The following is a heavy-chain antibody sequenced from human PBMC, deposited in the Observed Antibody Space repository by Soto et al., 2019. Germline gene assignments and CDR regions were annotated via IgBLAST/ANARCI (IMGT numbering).Heavy chain of an antibody. V-gene: IGHV1-46*01. CDR3: ARLYCSGGSCYNGMDV. CDR1: GYTFTSYY. CDR2: INPSGGST. D-gene: IGHD2-15*01. J-gene: IGHJ6*02. Sequence: ASVKVSCKASGYTFTSYYMHWVRQAPGQGLEWMGIINPSGGSTSYAQKFQGRVTMTRDTSTSTVYMELSSLRSEDTAVYYCARLYCSGGSCYNGMDVWGQGTTVTV.